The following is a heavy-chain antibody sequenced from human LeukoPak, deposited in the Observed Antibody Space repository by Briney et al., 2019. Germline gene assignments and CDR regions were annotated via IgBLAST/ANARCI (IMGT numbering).Heavy chain of an antibody. D-gene: IGHD5-24*01. CDR3: VKRTMSDFDY. Sequence: PGGSLRLSCAASGFTFSTYAMNWVRQAPGKGLEWLSGISGRGNGTYYADSVKGRFLIARDNSKKTVYLQMNSLRVDDTAIYWCVKRTMSDFDYWGQGTQVTVSS. J-gene: IGHJ4*02. CDR2: ISGRGNGT. CDR1: GFTFSTYA. V-gene: IGHV3-23*01.